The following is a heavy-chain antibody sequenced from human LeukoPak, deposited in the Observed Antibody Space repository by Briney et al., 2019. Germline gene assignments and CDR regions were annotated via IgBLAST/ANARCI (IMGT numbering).Heavy chain of an antibody. J-gene: IGHJ6*02. CDR2: IYYSGTT. V-gene: IGHV4-39*01. CDR3: ARSDTVYYYYGMDV. CDR1: GGSITSSSYY. Sequence: SETLSLTCTVSGGSITSSSYYWAWIRQPPGKGLEWIGSIYYSGTTYYNPSLKSRLTISVDTSKNQFSLNLSSVTAADTAVYYCARSDTVYYYYGMDVWGQGTTVTVSS.